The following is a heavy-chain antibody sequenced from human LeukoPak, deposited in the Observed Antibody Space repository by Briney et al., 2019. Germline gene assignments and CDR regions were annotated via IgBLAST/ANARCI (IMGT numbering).Heavy chain of an antibody. J-gene: IGHJ6*03. V-gene: IGHV1-8*01. Sequence: ASVKVSCKASGYTFTSYDINWVRQATGQGLEWMGWMNPNSGNTGYAQKFQGRVTMTRNTSISTAYMELSSLRSEDTAVYYCAKKLRGSSWSKKYYYYYYRDFWAKGPRVPVSS. CDR1: GYTFTSYD. CDR2: MNPNSGNT. CDR3: AKKLRGSSWSKKYYYYYYRDF. D-gene: IGHD6-13*01.